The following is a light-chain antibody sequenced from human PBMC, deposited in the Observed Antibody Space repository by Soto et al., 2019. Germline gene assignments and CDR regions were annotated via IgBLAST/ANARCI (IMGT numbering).Light chain of an antibody. J-gene: IGKJ4*01. CDR2: GAS. CDR3: QQYINWPLT. V-gene: IGKV3-15*01. Sequence: EVVMTQSPATLSVSPGERATLSCRASQSVGGNLAWYQQKPGQAPRLLIYGASTRATDIPARFSGSGSGTEFTLTISRLQSEDFAVYFCQQYINWPLTFGGGTKVEIK. CDR1: QSVGGN.